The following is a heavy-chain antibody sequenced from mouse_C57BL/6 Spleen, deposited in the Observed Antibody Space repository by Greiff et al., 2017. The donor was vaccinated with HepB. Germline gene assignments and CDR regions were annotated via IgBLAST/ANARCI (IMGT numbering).Heavy chain of an antibody. CDR3: ARRGFLYAMDY. Sequence: QVQLQQSGPELVKPGASVKISCKASGYSFTSYYIHWVKQRPGQGLEWIGWIYPGSGNTKYNEKFKGKATLTADTSSSTAYMQLISLTSEDSAVYYCARRGFLYAMDYWGQGTSVTVSS. J-gene: IGHJ4*01. CDR1: GYSFTSYY. V-gene: IGHV1-66*01. CDR2: IYPGSGNT.